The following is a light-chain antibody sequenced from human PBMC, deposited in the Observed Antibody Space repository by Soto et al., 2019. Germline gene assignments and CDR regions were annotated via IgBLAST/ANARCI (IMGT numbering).Light chain of an antibody. V-gene: IGLV2-8*01. J-gene: IGLJ2*01. CDR3: SSYGGSNNLL. CDR2: EVS. CDR1: SSDIGAYNF. Sequence: QPVLTQPPSASGSPGQSVAISCTGSSSDIGAYNFVSWYRQHPGKAPKLLIFEVSQRPSGVPDRFSGSKSGNTASLIVSGLQAEDEADYYCSSYGGSNNLLFGGGTKLTVL.